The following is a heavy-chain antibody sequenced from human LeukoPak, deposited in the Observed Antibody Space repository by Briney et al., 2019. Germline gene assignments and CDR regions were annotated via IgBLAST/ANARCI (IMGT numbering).Heavy chain of an antibody. V-gene: IGHV1-69*13. Sequence: SVKVSCKATGGTFSSYAISWVRQARGKGLEWMGGIIPIFGTANYAQKLQGRVTITADESTSTAYMELSSLRSEDTAVYYCARDRGYYGSASFNSLDYWGQGTLVTASS. CDR1: GGTFSSYA. CDR3: ARDRGYYGSASFNSLDY. CDR2: IIPIFGTA. J-gene: IGHJ4*02. D-gene: IGHD3-10*01.